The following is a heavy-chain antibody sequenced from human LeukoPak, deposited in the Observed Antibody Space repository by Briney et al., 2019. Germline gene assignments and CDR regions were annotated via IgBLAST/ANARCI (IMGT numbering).Heavy chain of an antibody. D-gene: IGHD4-17*01. CDR2: VQYDGINK. CDR1: GXXXXXYG. V-gene: IGHV3-33*01. Sequence: SGXXXXXYGMHWVRQAPGKGLEWVAVVQYDGINKHYADSVKGRFTISRDNSKNTLYLQMNNLRAEDTAVYYCARPHPTTIIGMDVWGQGTTVTVS. J-gene: IGHJ6*02. CDR3: ARPHPTTIIGMDV.